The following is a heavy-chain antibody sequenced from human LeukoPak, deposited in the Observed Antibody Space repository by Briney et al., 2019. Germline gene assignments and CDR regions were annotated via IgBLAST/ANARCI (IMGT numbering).Heavy chain of an antibody. CDR2: IGGRGGST. D-gene: IGHD3-16*01. CDR1: GFSFSDFT. V-gene: IGHV3-23*01. Sequence: GGSLRLSCAASGFSFSDFTMTWVRQAPGKGPEWVSAIGGRGGSTYYADSLGGRFTISRDNSKDMVYLQMNSLKVEDTATYYRGKEGGAWGQGTKVTVSS. J-gene: IGHJ5*02. CDR3: GKEGGA.